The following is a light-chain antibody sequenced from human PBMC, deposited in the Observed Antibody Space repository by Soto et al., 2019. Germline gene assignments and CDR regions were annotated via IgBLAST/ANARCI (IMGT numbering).Light chain of an antibody. CDR1: QSVSYY. J-gene: IGKJ1*01. V-gene: IGKV3-20*01. Sequence: EIVLTQSPVTLSLSPGERATLSCRASQSVSYYLAWYQQKPGQAPRLLIYDASSRATGVPDRFSGSGSGTDFTLTISRLEPEDFAVYYCQQYDSSPRTFGQGTKVDIK. CDR3: QQYDSSPRT. CDR2: DAS.